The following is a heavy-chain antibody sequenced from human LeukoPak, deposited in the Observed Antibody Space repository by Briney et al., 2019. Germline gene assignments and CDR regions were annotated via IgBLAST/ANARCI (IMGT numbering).Heavy chain of an antibody. J-gene: IGHJ4*02. CDR2: IYYSGST. CDR1: GGSISSYY. D-gene: IGHD6-19*01. CDR3: ARSQSSGRYSSDF. V-gene: IGHV4-59*01. Sequence: SETLSLTCTVAGGSISSYYWSWIRQPPGKGLEWIGYIYYSGSTNYNPSLKSRVTISVDTSKNQFSLKLSSVIAADTAVYYCARSQSSGRYSSDFWGQGTLVTVSS.